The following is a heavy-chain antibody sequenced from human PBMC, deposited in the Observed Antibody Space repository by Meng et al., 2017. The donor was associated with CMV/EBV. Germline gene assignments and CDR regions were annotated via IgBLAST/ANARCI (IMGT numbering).Heavy chain of an antibody. J-gene: IGHJ4*02. CDR3: ANQYSSSWGGGYFDY. V-gene: IGHV3-9*01. Sequence: SLKISCAASGFTFDDYAMHWVRQAPGKGLEWVSGISWNSGSIGYADSVKGRFTISRDNAKNSLYLQMNSLRAEDTAVYYCANQYSSSWGGGYFDYWGQGTLVTVSS. CDR2: ISWNSGSI. CDR1: GFTFDDYA. D-gene: IGHD6-13*01.